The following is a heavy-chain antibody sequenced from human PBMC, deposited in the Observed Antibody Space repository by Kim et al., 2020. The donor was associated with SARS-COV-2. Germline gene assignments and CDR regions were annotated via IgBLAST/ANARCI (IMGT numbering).Heavy chain of an antibody. CDR3: ARDLSPFVVVVAATIFDY. CDR1: GFTFSSYA. CDR2: ISYDGSNK. J-gene: IGHJ4*02. Sequence: GGSLRLSCAASGFTFSSYAMHWVRQAPGKGLEWVAVISYDGSNKYYADSVKGRFTISRDNSKNTLYLQMNSLRAEDTAVYYCARDLSPFVVVVAATIFDYWGQGTLVTVSS. D-gene: IGHD2-15*01. V-gene: IGHV3-30*04.